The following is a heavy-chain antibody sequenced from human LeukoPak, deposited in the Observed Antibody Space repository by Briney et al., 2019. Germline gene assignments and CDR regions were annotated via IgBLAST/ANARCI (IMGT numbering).Heavy chain of an antibody. CDR1: GGSISSYY. J-gene: IGHJ4*02. V-gene: IGHV4-59*01. CDR3: ARDGEDHYDSSGFFDY. D-gene: IGHD3-22*01. CDR2: IYYSGST. Sequence: SETLSLTCTVSGGSISSYYWSWIRQPPGKGLEWIGYIYYSGSTNYNPSLKSRVTISVDTSKNQFSLKLSSVTAADTAVYYCARDGEDHYDSSGFFDYWGQGTLVTVSS.